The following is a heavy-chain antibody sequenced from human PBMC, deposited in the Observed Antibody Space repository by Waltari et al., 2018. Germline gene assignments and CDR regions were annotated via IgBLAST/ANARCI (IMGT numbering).Heavy chain of an antibody. CDR3: ARDQGGARGFMDS. J-gene: IGHJ4*02. CDR2: IDSDGTST. D-gene: IGHD3-22*01. V-gene: IGHV3-74*01. CDR1: GFTFSNYW. Sequence: EVQLVESGGGLVQPGGSLRLSCAASGFTFSNYWVHWVRQAPGKGLVWVSRIDSDGTSTSYADSVKGRFTISRDNAKNTLFLQMNSLRGEDTAVYYCARDQGGARGFMDSWGQGTLVTVSS.